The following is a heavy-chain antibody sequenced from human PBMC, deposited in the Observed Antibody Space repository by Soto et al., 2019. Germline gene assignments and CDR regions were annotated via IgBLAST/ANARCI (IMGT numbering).Heavy chain of an antibody. J-gene: IGHJ4*02. D-gene: IGHD3-9*01. CDR3: ARANVLRYFDWLLSLDY. CDR1: GFTFSSYA. V-gene: IGHV3-30-3*01. Sequence: GGSLRLSCAASGFTFSSYAMHWVRQAPGKGLEWVAVISYDGSNKYYADSVKGRFTISRDNSKNTLYLQMNSLRAEDTAVYYCARANVLRYFDWLLSLDYWGQGTLVTVSS. CDR2: ISYDGSNK.